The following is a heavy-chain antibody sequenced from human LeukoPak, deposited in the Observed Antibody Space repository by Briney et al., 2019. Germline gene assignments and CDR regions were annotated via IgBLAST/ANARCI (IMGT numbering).Heavy chain of an antibody. CDR2: ISSSGSTI. CDR3: AREGVYDSWDY. J-gene: IGHJ4*02. D-gene: IGHD3-3*01. Sequence: PGGSLRLSCAASGFTFSSYEMNWVRQVPGKGLVWVSYISSSGSTIYYADSVKGRFTISRDNAKNSLYLQMNSLRAEDTAVYYCAREGVYDSWDYWGQGTLVTVSS. V-gene: IGHV3-48*03. CDR1: GFTFSSYE.